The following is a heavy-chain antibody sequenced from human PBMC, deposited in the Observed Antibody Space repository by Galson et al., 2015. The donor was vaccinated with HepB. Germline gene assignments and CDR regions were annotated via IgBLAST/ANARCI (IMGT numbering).Heavy chain of an antibody. V-gene: IGHV1-2*02. CDR2: INPNSGGT. Sequence: SVKVSCKASGYTFTGYYMHWVRQAPGQGLEWMGWINPNSGGTNYAQKFQGRVTMTRDTSISTAYMELSRLRSDDTAVYYCARAIPYYYDSSGYMTSTIDYWGQGTLVTVSS. J-gene: IGHJ4*02. CDR3: ARAIPYYYDSSGYMTSTIDY. CDR1: GYTFTGYY. D-gene: IGHD3-22*01.